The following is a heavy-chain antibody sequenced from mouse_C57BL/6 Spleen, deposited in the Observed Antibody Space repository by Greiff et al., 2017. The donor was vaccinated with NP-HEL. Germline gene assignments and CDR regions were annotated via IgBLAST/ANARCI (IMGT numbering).Heavy chain of an antibody. CDR3: ARESTARGWYFDV. D-gene: IGHD3-3*01. Sequence: VQLKESGGGLVKPGGSLKLSCAASGFTFSSYAMSWVRQTPEKRLEWVATISDGGSYTYYPDNVKGRFTISRDNAKNNLYLQMSHLKSEDTAMYYCARESTARGWYFDVWGTGTTVTVSS. V-gene: IGHV5-4*01. J-gene: IGHJ1*03. CDR1: GFTFSSYA. CDR2: ISDGGSYT.